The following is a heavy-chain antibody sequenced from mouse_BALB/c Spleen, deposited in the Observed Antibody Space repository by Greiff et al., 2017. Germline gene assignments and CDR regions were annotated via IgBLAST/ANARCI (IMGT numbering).Heavy chain of an antibody. CDR1: GYTFTSYW. CDR2: INPSTGYT. Sequence: QVQLQQSGAELAKPGASVKMSCKASGYTFTSYWMHWVKQRPGQGLEWIGYINPSTGYTEYNQKFKDKATLTADKSSSTAYMQLSSLTSEDSAVYYCAREAIDYGNYRDYWGQGTTLTVSS. D-gene: IGHD2-1*01. CDR3: AREAIDYGNYRDY. V-gene: IGHV1-7*01. J-gene: IGHJ2*01.